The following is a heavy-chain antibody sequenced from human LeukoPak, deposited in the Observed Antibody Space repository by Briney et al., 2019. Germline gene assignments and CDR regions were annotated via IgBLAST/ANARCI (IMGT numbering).Heavy chain of an antibody. CDR3: ARDPRWLTPDCTSTSCYENYFDP. V-gene: IGHV4-38-2*02. D-gene: IGHD2-2*01. CDR1: GYSISSGYQ. J-gene: IGHJ5*02. Sequence: SETLSLTCGVSGYSISSGYQWAWIRQSPGKGVEWIGGTYHSGSAHYNPSLKSRVTISVETSKNQFSLNMYSVTAADTAVYYCARDPRWLTPDCTSTSCYENYFDPWGQGTLVTVSS. CDR2: TYHSGSA.